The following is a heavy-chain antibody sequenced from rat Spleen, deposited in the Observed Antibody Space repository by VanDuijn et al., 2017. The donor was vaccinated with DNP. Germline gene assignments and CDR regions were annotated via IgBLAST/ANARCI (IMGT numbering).Heavy chain of an antibody. J-gene: IGHJ2*01. Sequence: EVQLVESGGGLVQPGRSLKLSCAASGFTFSDYYMAWVRQAPKKGLEWVASISYEGSSTYYGDSMKGRFTISRDNAKSTLYLQMDSLRSEDTATYYCVTVTSYIYVNYWGQGVMVTVSS. D-gene: IGHD1-2*01. V-gene: IGHV5-22*01. CDR1: GFTFSDYY. CDR2: ISYEGSST. CDR3: VTVTSYIYVNY.